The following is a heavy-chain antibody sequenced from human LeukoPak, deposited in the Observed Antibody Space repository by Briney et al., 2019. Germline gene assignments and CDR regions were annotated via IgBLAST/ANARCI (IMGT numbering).Heavy chain of an antibody. CDR3: AKGGKGFPLGLRFDS. Sequence: KPSETLSLTCTVSGGSISSSSYYWGWIRQPPGKRLEWIGSIYYSGSTYYTPSLKSRVTISVDTSKNQFSLKLTSLTAADTAVYYCAKGGKGFPLGLRFDSWGQGTLVSVSS. V-gene: IGHV4-39*07. CDR1: GGSISSSSYY. J-gene: IGHJ4*02. D-gene: IGHD2-21*01. CDR2: IYYSGST.